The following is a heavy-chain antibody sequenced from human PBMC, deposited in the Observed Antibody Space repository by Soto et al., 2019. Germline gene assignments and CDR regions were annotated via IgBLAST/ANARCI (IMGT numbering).Heavy chain of an antibody. D-gene: IGHD3-10*01. V-gene: IGHV4-59*12. CDR2: IYYSGST. CDR1: GGSISSYY. CDR3: ARARITMVRGVIRRNWFDP. J-gene: IGHJ5*02. Sequence: SETLSLTCTVSGGSISSYYWSWIRQPPGKGLEWIGDIYYSGSTNYNPSLKSRVTISVDTSKNQFSLKLSSVTAADTAVYYCARARITMVRGVIRRNWFDPWGQGTLVTVSS.